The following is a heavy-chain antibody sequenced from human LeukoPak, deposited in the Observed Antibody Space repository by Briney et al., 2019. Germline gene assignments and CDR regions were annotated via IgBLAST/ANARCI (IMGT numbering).Heavy chain of an antibody. CDR2: IYYSGST. V-gene: IGHV4-31*03. CDR1: GGSISSGGYY. J-gene: IGHJ4*02. CDR3: ARDNSDSSGYFDY. Sequence: SETLSLTCTVSGGSISSGGYYWSWIRQHPGKGLEWIGYIYYSGSTHYNPSLKSRVTISVDTSKYQFSLKLSSVTAADTAVYYCARDNSDSSGYFDYWGQGTLVTVSS. D-gene: IGHD3-22*01.